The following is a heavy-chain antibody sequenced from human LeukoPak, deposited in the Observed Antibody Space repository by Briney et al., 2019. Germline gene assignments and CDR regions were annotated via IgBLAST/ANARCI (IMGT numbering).Heavy chain of an antibody. J-gene: IGHJ3*02. D-gene: IGHD6-19*01. V-gene: IGHV5-51*01. CDR1: GYSFTSYW. CDR3: ASAGEYSSGWYWEYDAFDI. CDR2: IYPGDSDT. Sequence: GESLKISCKGSGYSFTSYWIGWVRQMPGKGLEWMGIIYPGDSDTRYSPSFQGQVTISADKSISTAYLQWSSLKASDTAMYYCASAGEYSSGWYWEYDAFDIWGQGTMVTVSS.